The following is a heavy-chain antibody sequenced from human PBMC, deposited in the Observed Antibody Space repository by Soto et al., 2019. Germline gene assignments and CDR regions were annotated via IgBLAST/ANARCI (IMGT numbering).Heavy chain of an antibody. J-gene: IGHJ6*02. Sequence: PGGSLRLSCAASGFTFSSYSMNWVRQAPGKGLEWVSSISSSSSYIYYADSVKGRFTISRDNSKNTLYLQMNSLRAEDTAVYYCARVHPRQQLAIYGMDVWGQGTTVTVSS. D-gene: IGHD6-13*01. V-gene: IGHV3-21*01. CDR2: ISSSSSYI. CDR3: ARVHPRQQLAIYGMDV. CDR1: GFTFSSYS.